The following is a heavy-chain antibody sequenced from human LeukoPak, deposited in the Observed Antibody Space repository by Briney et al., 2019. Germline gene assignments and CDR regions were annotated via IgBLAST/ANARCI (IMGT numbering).Heavy chain of an antibody. CDR3: SRESGPFCPFGH. D-gene: IGHD1-26*01. J-gene: IGHJ4*02. Sequence: SETLSLTCGVSGGSITTTNYWCWVRQPPGGGLEWIGEISLAGRTRYNPSLQSRVHISIDESKNHLYLNLASVTAADPAVYYCSRESGPFCPFGHWGQGTLVAVTS. CDR2: ISLAGRT. V-gene: IGHV4-4*02. CDR1: GGSITTTNY.